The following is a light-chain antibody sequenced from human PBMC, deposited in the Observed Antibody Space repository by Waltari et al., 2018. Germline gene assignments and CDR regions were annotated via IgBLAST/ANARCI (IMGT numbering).Light chain of an antibody. CDR1: NSDVGSYNL. Sequence: QSALTQPASVSGSPGQSLTISCTGTNSDVGSYNLVSWYQQHPGKAPKLMIYEVSKRPSGVSNRFSGSKSGNTASLTISGLQAEDEADYYCCSYAGSSTSWVFGGGTKLTVL. CDR2: EVS. V-gene: IGLV2-23*02. J-gene: IGLJ3*02. CDR3: CSYAGSSTSWV.